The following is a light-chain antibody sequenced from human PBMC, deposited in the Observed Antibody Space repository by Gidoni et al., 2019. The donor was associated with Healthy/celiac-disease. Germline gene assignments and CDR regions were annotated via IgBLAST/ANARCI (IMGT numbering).Light chain of an antibody. J-gene: IGKJ4*01. CDR2: AAS. CDR1: QDINNY. CDR3: QKSNSARALT. V-gene: IGKV1-27*01. Sequence: DIQMTQSPSSLSASVGDRVTITCRASQDINNYLAWYQQKPGKVPKLLIYAASTLQSGVPSRFSGSGSGTDFTLTISSLQPEDVATYYCQKSNSARALTFGGGTKVEIK.